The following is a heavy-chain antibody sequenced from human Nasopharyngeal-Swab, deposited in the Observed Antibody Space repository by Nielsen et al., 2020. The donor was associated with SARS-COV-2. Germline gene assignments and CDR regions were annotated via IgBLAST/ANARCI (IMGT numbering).Heavy chain of an antibody. Sequence: ASVPVSCKASGYTLTGYYMHWLRQAPGQGLEWMGWINPHSRGTKYAQKFQGRVTMTSDTSINTAYMELRRLRSDDTAVYYCARDDYGDYGYFGHWGQGTLVTVSS. CDR2: INPHSRGT. CDR3: ARDDYGDYGYFGH. V-gene: IGHV1-2*02. D-gene: IGHD4-17*01. CDR1: GYTLTGYY. J-gene: IGHJ4*02.